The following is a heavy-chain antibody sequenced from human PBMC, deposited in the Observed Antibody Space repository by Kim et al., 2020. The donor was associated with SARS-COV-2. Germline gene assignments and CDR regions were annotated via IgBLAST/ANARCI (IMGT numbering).Heavy chain of an antibody. CDR2: INSGAYT. Sequence: GGSLRLSCAASGFTFSDYYMSWIRQAPGKGLEWVSYINSGAYTNYADSVKGRFTISRDNAKNSLFLQMNSLRAEDTAVYYCARGAVGFGELVDYWGQGTLVTVSS. D-gene: IGHD3-10*01. V-gene: IGHV3-11*05. CDR3: ARGAVGFGELVDY. J-gene: IGHJ4*02. CDR1: GFTFSDYY.